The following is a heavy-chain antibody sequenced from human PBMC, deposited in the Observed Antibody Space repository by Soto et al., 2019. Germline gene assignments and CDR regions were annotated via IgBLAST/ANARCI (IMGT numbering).Heavy chain of an antibody. D-gene: IGHD3-3*01. V-gene: IGHV1-18*01. CDR1: GYTFTSYG. CDR2: ISAYNGNT. J-gene: IGHJ5*02. Sequence: GASVKVSCKASGYTFTSYGISWVRHAPGQGLEWMGWISAYNGNTNYAQKLQGRVTMTTDTSTSTAYMELRSLRSDDTAVYYCARGLGTIFGVVITEWWFDPWGQGTLVTVSS. CDR3: ARGLGTIFGVVITEWWFDP.